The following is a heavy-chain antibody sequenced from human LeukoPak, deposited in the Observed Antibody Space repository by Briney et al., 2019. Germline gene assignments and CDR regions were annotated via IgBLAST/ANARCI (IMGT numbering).Heavy chain of an antibody. CDR3: AKGPYSSSSAPLDY. CDR1: GFTFSSYA. D-gene: IGHD6-6*01. Sequence: PGGSLRLSCAASGFTFSSYAMHWVRQAPGKGLEWVAVISYDGSNKYYADSVKGRFTISRDNSKNTLYLQMNSLRAEDTAVYYCAKGPYSSSSAPLDYWGQGTLVTVSS. CDR2: ISYDGSNK. V-gene: IGHV3-30-3*01. J-gene: IGHJ4*02.